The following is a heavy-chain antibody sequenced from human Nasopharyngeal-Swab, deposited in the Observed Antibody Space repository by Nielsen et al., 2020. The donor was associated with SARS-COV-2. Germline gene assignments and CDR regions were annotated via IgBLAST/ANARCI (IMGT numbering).Heavy chain of an antibody. V-gene: IGHV3-23*01. CDR1: GFSFSSHA. CDR3: AKGSWLDY. CDR2: ISDSGGST. Sequence: GESLKISCAASGFSFSSHAMSWVRQAPGKGLEWVSSISDSGGSTYYADSVKGRFTISRDNSKNTLYLQMNSLRAEDTAVYSCAKGSWLDYWGQGTLVTVSS. D-gene: IGHD1-26*01. J-gene: IGHJ4*02.